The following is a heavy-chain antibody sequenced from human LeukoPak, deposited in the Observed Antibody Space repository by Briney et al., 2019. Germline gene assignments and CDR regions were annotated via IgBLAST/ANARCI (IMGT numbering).Heavy chain of an antibody. CDR1: GFTFSDYY. Sequence: PGGSLRLSCAASGFTFSDYYMSWIRQAPGKGLEWVSYISSSGSTIYYADSVKGRFTTSRDNAKNSLYLQMNSLRAEDTAVYYCARVDTYYYDSSGYYYFDYWGQGTLVTVSS. V-gene: IGHV3-11*01. CDR2: ISSSGSTI. CDR3: ARVDTYYYDSSGYYYFDY. J-gene: IGHJ4*02. D-gene: IGHD3-22*01.